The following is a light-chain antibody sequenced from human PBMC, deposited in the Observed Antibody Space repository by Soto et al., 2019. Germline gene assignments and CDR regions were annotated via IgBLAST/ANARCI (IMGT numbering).Light chain of an antibody. Sequence: EIVLTQSPVTLSLFPGERATLSCRASQSVSSYLAWYQQRPGQAPRLLIYDASNRAPGIPARFSGSGSGTDLTLTISSLEPEDFAVYYCQHRSNWPLTFGGGTRVEIK. CDR1: QSVSSY. V-gene: IGKV3-11*01. CDR3: QHRSNWPLT. J-gene: IGKJ4*01. CDR2: DAS.